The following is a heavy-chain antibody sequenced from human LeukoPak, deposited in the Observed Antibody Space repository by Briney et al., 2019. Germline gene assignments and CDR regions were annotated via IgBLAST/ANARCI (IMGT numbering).Heavy chain of an antibody. CDR2: IKQDGSEK. CDR1: GFTFSSYW. J-gene: IGHJ4*02. V-gene: IGHV3-7*01. CDR3: ARAINRPLLWFGGFDY. D-gene: IGHD3-10*01. Sequence: GGSLRLSCAASGFTFSSYWMSWVRQAPGKGLEWVANIKQDGSEKYYVDSVKGRFTISRDNAKISLYLQMNSLRAEDTAVYYCARAINRPLLWFGGFDYWGQGTLVTVSS.